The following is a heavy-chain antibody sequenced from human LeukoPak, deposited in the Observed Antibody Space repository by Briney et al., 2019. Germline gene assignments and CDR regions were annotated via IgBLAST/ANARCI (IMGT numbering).Heavy chain of an antibody. V-gene: IGHV4-4*07. D-gene: IGHD3-16*02. CDR3: ATERKAYYDYVWGSYRYTYFDY. J-gene: IGHJ4*02. CDR2: IYTSGST. Sequence: PSETLSLTCTVSGGSISSYYWSWIRQPPGKGLEWIGRIYTSGSTNYNPSLKSRVTMSVDTSKNQFSLKLSSVTAADTAVYYCATERKAYYDYVWGSYRYTYFDYWGQGTLVTVSS. CDR1: GGSISSYY.